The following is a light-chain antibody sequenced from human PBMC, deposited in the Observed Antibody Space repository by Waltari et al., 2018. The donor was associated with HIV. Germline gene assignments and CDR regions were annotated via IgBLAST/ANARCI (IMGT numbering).Light chain of an antibody. V-gene: IGLV2-14*01. CDR2: EVI. Sequence: HSALTQPASVSASPGQSITIPCTGTSGAFAISRLLSWYPQRPGKVPRVLIYEVISRPSGVSNRFSGSKSGNTASLSISGLQAEDEADYYCASYTSNDTLVFGGGTKVTVL. CDR1: SGAFAISRL. J-gene: IGLJ3*02. CDR3: ASYTSNDTLV.